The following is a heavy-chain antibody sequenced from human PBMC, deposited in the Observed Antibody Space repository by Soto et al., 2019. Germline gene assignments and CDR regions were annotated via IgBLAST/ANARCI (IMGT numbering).Heavy chain of an antibody. Sequence: SETLSLTCTVSGGSISSGGYYWSWIRQHPGKGLEWIGYIYYSGSTYYNPSLKNRVTISVDTSKNQFSLKLSSVTAADTAVYYCARGPGTMAKIDYWGQGTLVTVSS. V-gene: IGHV4-31*03. CDR1: GGSISSGGYY. D-gene: IGHD3-10*01. J-gene: IGHJ4*02. CDR2: IYYSGST. CDR3: ARGPGTMAKIDY.